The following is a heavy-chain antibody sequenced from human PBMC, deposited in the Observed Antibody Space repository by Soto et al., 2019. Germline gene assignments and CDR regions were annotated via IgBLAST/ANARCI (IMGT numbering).Heavy chain of an antibody. J-gene: IGHJ5*02. D-gene: IGHD2-15*01. Sequence: QVQLVQSGAEVKKPGASVKVSCKASGYTFTNYDINWVRQAPGQGLEWMGWISAYNGDTNYAQKLQGRVTMTTDTASSKAYMELSSLRSDDTAVYYCARSGLPDPVVVVGHTPFDPWGQGTLVTVSS. V-gene: IGHV1-18*01. CDR2: ISAYNGDT. CDR1: GYTFTNYD. CDR3: ARSGLPDPVVVVGHTPFDP.